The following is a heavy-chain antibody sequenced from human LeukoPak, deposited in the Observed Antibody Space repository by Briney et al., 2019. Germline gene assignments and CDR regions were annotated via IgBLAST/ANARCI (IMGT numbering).Heavy chain of an antibody. V-gene: IGHV1-3*01. Sequence: ASVKVSCKASGYTFTSYAVHWVRQAPGQRLEWMGWINAGNGNTKYSQKFQGRVTITRDTSASTAYMELSSLRSEDTAVYYCAREIGYCSSTSCYVNWFDPWGQGTLVTVSS. CDR2: INAGNGNT. CDR1: GYTFTSYA. D-gene: IGHD2-2*01. CDR3: AREIGYCSSTSCYVNWFDP. J-gene: IGHJ5*02.